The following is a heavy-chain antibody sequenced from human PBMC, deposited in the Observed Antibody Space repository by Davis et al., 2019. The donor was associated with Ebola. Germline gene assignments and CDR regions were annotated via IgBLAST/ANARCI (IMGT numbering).Heavy chain of an antibody. CDR1: GGSISSGGYY. Sequence: SETLSLTCAVSGGSISSGGYYWSWIRQHPGKGLEWIGYIYYSGSTYYNPSLKSRVTISVDTSKNQFSLKLSSVTAADTAVYYCALLPAARGVYGDYKRFDYWGQGTLVTVSS. CDR3: ALLPAARGVYGDYKRFDY. V-gene: IGHV4-31*11. D-gene: IGHD4-17*01. J-gene: IGHJ4*02. CDR2: IYYSGST.